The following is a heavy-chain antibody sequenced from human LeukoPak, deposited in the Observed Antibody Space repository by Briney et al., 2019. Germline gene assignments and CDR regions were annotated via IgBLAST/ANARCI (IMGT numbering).Heavy chain of an antibody. V-gene: IGHV4-59*08. J-gene: IGHJ5*01. D-gene: IGHD5-24*01. CDR1: GGSISSYY. CDR2: IYYSGST. Sequence: SETLSLTCTVSGGSISSYYWSWIRQPPGKGLEWIGYIYYSGSTNYNPSLKSRVTISVDTSKNQFYLKVTSVTAADTAVYYCARRRVEMAPITEGNWFDSWGREPRSPSPQ. CDR3: ARRRVEMAPITEGNWFDS.